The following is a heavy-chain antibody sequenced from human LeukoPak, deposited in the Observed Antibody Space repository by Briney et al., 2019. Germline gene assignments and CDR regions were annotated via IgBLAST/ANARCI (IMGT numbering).Heavy chain of an antibody. D-gene: IGHD3-16*01. CDR3: ARGRSGGLVDAFDI. V-gene: IGHV3-48*03. CDR1: GFTFSSYE. CDR2: ISSGGNTI. Sequence: GGSLRLSCAASGFTFSSYEMNWVRQAPGKGLEWVSYISSGGNTIYYADSVKGRFTLSRDNAKNSLYLQMNSLRVEDAAVYYCARGRSGGLVDAFDIWGQGTMVTVSS. J-gene: IGHJ3*02.